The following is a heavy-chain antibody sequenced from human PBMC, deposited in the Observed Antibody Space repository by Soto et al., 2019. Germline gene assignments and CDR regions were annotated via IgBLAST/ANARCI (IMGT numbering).Heavy chain of an antibody. Sequence: GGSLRLSCSASGFTFSSYAMHWVRQAPGKGLEYVSAISSNGGSTYYADSVKGRFTISRDNSKNTLYLQMSSLRAEDTAVYYCVKGRSRGIVRATFDYSGQGTLVAVSS. CDR2: ISSNGGST. CDR3: VKGRSRGIVRATFDY. V-gene: IGHV3-64D*06. CDR1: GFTFSSYA. J-gene: IGHJ4*02. D-gene: IGHD1-26*01.